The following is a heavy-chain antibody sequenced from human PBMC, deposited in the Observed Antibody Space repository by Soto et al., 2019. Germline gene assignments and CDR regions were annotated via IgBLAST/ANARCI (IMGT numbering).Heavy chain of an antibody. V-gene: IGHV3-49*03. Sequence: EVQLVESGGGLVQPGRSLRLSCTASGFTFGDYAMSWFRQAPGKGLEWVGFIRSKAYGGTTEYAASVKGRFTISRDDSKSIAYLQMNSLKTEDTAVYYCTRASYSEDIVVVPAAIYYWGQGTLVTVSS. J-gene: IGHJ4*02. D-gene: IGHD2-2*01. CDR3: TRASYSEDIVVVPAAIYY. CDR2: IRSKAYGGTT. CDR1: GFTFGDYA.